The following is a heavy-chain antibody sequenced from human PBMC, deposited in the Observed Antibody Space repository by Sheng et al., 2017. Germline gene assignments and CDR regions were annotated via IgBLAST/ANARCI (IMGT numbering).Heavy chain of an antibody. D-gene: IGHD6-6*01. CDR2: IYHSGST. J-gene: IGHJ5*02. Sequence: QVQLQESGPGLVKPSETLSLTCTVSGYSISSGYYWGWIRQPPGKGLEWIGSIYHSGSTYYNPSLKSRVTISVDTSKNQFSLKLSSVTAADTAVYYCARLSSSAFNWFDPWAREPGHRLL. V-gene: IGHV4-38-2*02. CDR1: GYSISSGYY. CDR3: ARLSSSAFNWFDP.